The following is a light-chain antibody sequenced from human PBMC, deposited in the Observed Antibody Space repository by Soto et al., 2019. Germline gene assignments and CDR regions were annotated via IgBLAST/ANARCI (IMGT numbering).Light chain of an antibody. V-gene: IGLV1-44*01. CDR1: SSNIGSNT. Sequence: QAVVTQPPSASGTPGQRVTISCSGSSSNIGSNTVNWYQQLPGTAPKLLIDANNQRPSGVPDRFSGSKSGTSASLAISWLQSEEADYYCAAWDDSLNGYVFGTGTKLTVL. CDR2: ANN. J-gene: IGLJ1*01. CDR3: AAWDDSLNGYV.